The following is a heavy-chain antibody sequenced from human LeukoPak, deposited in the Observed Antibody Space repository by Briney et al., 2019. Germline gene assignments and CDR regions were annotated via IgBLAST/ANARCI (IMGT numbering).Heavy chain of an antibody. V-gene: IGHV1-18*01. J-gene: IGHJ5*01. CDR3: ARDLWNFYDDSGYYRDFDS. CDR1: GYTFSDFG. Sequence: ASVKVSCKALGYTFSDFGISWVRQAPGQGLEWMGWIGSYGGDTYYAQKFQGRVTVTTDTSTSTVYMELRSLRSDDTAVYYCARDLWNFYDDSGYYRDFDSWGQGTLVTVSS. D-gene: IGHD3-22*01. CDR2: IGSYGGDT.